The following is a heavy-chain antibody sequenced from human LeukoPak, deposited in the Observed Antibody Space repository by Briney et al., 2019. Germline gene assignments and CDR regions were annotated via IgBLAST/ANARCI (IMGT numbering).Heavy chain of an antibody. J-gene: IGHJ4*02. CDR2: ISGSGGNT. Sequence: PGGSLRLSCAASGFTFSSYAMTWVRQAPGKGLEWVSTISGSGGNTYYADSVKGRFTISRDNSKNTLYLQMNSLRAEDTAVYYCAKGGSSSWNSWGQGTLVTVSS. CDR1: GFTFSSYA. V-gene: IGHV3-23*01. D-gene: IGHD6-13*01. CDR3: AKGGSSSWNS.